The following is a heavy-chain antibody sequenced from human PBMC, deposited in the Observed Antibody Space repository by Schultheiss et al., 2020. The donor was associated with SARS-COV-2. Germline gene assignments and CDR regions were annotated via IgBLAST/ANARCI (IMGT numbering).Heavy chain of an antibody. J-gene: IGHJ4*02. CDR1: GFTFSSYA. V-gene: IGHV3-21*01. D-gene: IGHD1-26*01. Sequence: GGSLRLSCAASGFTFSSYAMSWVRQAPGKGLEWVSSISSSSSYIYYADSVKGRFTISRDNAKNSLYLQMNSLRAEDTAVYYCAINPVGAVSDYWGQGTLVTVSS. CDR2: ISSSSSYI. CDR3: AINPVGAVSDY.